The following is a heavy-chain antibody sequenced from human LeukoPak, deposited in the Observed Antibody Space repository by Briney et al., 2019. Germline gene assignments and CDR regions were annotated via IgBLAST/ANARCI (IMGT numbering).Heavy chain of an antibody. Sequence: GSLRLSCAASGFTFSRYSMNWIRQPPGKGLEWIGSIYYSGSTYYNPSLKSRITISVDTSKNQFSLKLSSVTAADTAVYYCARHSNTHSSWYNYWGQGTLVTVSS. CDR2: IYYSGST. CDR1: GFTFSRYS. J-gene: IGHJ4*02. D-gene: IGHD6-13*01. V-gene: IGHV4-39*01. CDR3: ARHSNTHSSWYNY.